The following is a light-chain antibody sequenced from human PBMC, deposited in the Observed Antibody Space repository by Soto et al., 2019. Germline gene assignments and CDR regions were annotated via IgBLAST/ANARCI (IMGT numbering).Light chain of an antibody. J-gene: IGLJ1*01. CDR3: SSYTSSSPYV. CDR2: DVS. V-gene: IGLV2-14*01. Sequence: QSALTQPASVSVSPGQSITISCTGTSSDVGGYNYVSRYQQHPGKAPKLMIYDVSNRPSGVSNRFSGSKSGNTASLTISGLQAEDEADYYCSSYTSSSPYVFGTGTKLTVL. CDR1: SSDVGGYNY.